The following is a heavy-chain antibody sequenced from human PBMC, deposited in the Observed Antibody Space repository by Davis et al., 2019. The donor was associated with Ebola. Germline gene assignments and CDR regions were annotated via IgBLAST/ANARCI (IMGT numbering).Heavy chain of an antibody. D-gene: IGHD6-19*01. CDR2: IYDHST. CDR3: ATTQWLREFDN. V-gene: IGHV3-53*05. J-gene: IGHJ4*02. Sequence: GESLKFSCAASGFTASSNHMSWVRPAPGKGLEWVSVIYDHSTAYADSVRGRFITSRDKSNNTLYLEMNSLRVDDTAVYYCATTQWLREFDNWGQGTLVTVSS. CDR1: GFTASSNH.